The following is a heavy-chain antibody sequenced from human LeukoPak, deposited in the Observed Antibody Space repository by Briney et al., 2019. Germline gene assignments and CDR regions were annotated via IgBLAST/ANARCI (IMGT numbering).Heavy chain of an antibody. V-gene: IGHV3-30*02. Sequence: GGSLRLSCAASGFTFSSYGMHWVRQAPGKGLEWVAVIWYDGSNKYYADSVKGRFTISRDNSKNTLHLQMNSLRAEDTAVYYCASRPDDSWRGPFDYWGQGTLVTVSS. CDR3: ASRPDDSWRGPFDY. D-gene: IGHD3-3*01. CDR2: IWYDGSNK. J-gene: IGHJ4*02. CDR1: GFTFSSYG.